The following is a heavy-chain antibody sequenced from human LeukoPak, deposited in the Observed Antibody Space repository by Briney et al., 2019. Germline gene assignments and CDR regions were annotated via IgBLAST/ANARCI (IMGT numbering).Heavy chain of an antibody. CDR1: GGSISSYY. Sequence: SETLSLTCTVSGGSISSYYWSWIRQPPGKGLEWIGHIYYSGSTNYNPSLKSRVTISVDTSKNQFSLKLSSVTAADTAVYYCASTLGYCSSTSCERHFDYWGQGTLVTVSS. V-gene: IGHV4-59*08. CDR3: ASTLGYCSSTSCERHFDY. D-gene: IGHD2-2*01. J-gene: IGHJ4*02. CDR2: IYYSGST.